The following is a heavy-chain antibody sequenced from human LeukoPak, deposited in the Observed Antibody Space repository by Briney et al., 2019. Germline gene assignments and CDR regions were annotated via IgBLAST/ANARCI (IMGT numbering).Heavy chain of an antibody. V-gene: IGHV4-59*01. J-gene: IGHJ4*02. CDR3: ASLALDGYVDY. CDR2: IYYSGST. D-gene: IGHD5-24*01. Sequence: SETLSLTCTVSGGSISSYYWSWIRQPPGKGLEWIGYIYYSGSTNYNPSLKSRVTISVDTPKNQFSLKLSSVTAADTAVYYCASLALDGYVDYWGQGTLVTVSS. CDR1: GGSISSYY.